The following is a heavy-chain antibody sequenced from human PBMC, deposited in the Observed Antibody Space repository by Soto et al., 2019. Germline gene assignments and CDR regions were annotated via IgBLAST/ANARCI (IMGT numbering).Heavy chain of an antibody. V-gene: IGHV3-7*01. CDR2: INPDANKK. CDR3: AAYNTSRHAAFDI. D-gene: IGHD6-6*01. J-gene: IGHJ3*02. CDR1: GFTFSTYW. Sequence: VGSLSLSCEVSGFTFSTYWMSWVRQAPGKGLEWLANINPDANKKYYVDSVKGRFAILGDSAKNSPFLRVDSLRAEDTAVYYCAAYNTSRHAAFDIWGQGTLVTVSS.